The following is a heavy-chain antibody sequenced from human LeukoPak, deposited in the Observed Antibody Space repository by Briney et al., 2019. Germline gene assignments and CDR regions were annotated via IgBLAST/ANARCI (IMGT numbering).Heavy chain of an antibody. V-gene: IGHV5-51*01. Sequence: GESLKISCKGSGYSFTSYRIGWVRQMPGKGLEWMGIIYPGDSDTRYSPSFQGQVTISADKSISTAYLQWSSLKASDTAMYYCARHTIAVTAAGPFDYWGQGTLVTVSS. D-gene: IGHD6-13*01. CDR1: GYSFTSYR. J-gene: IGHJ4*02. CDR3: ARHTIAVTAAGPFDY. CDR2: IYPGDSDT.